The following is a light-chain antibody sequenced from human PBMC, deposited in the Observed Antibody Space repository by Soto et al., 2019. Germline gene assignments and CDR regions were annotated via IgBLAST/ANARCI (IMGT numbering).Light chain of an antibody. J-gene: IGLJ1*01. CDR2: DVS. Sequence: QSALTQPASVSGSPGQSITISCVGTSGDIGDYNYVSWYQQHPGKVPKVIIYDVSNRPSGVSYRFSGTKSGNTASLTVSGLQAEDEADYYCCSYTRSGTLIFGTGTRSTS. CDR3: CSYTRSGTLI. V-gene: IGLV2-14*01. CDR1: SGDIGDYNY.